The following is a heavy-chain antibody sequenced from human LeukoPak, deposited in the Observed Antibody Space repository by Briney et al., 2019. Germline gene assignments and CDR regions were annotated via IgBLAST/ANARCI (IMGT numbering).Heavy chain of an antibody. CDR2: IYYSGST. D-gene: IGHD6-19*01. Sequence: PSETLSLTCTVSGGSISSYYWSWIRQPPGKGLEWIGYIYYSGSTSYNPSLKSRVTISVDTSKNQFSLKLSSVTAADTAVYYCARGLYSSGWYPFDYWGQGTLVTVSS. J-gene: IGHJ4*02. V-gene: IGHV4-59*01. CDR3: ARGLYSSGWYPFDY. CDR1: GGSISSYY.